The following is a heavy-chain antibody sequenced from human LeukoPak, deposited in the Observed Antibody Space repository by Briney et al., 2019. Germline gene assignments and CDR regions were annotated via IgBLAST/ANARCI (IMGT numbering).Heavy chain of an antibody. CDR1: GYTFTSYY. Sequence: GASAKVSCKASGYTFTSYYMHWVRQAPGQGLEWMGIINPSGGSTSYAQKFQGRVTMTRDTSTSTVYMELSSLRSEDTAVYYCARETYYDFWSGYFHYYYYGMDVWGQGTTVTVSS. J-gene: IGHJ6*02. V-gene: IGHV1-46*01. CDR2: INPSGGST. D-gene: IGHD3-3*01. CDR3: ARETYYDFWSGYFHYYYYGMDV.